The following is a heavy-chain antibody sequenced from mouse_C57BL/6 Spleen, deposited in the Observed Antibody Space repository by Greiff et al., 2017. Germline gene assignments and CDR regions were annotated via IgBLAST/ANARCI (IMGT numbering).Heavy chain of an antibody. CDR2: IHPSDSDT. Sequence: QVQLQQPGAELVKPGASVKVSCKASGYTFTSYWMHWVKQRPGQGLEWIGRIHPSDSDTNYNQKFKGKATLTVDKSSRTAYMQLSRLTSEDSAVYYCGMGGFITTPAWFAYWGQGTLVTVSA. CDR3: GMGGFITTPAWFAY. CDR1: GYTFTSYW. D-gene: IGHD1-1*01. J-gene: IGHJ3*01. V-gene: IGHV1-74*01.